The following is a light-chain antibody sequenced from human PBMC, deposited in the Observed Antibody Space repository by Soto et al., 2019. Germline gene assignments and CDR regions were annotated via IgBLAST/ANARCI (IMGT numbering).Light chain of an antibody. V-gene: IGLV2-14*01. CDR1: SSDVGGYKY. CDR2: EVT. J-gene: IGLJ2*01. CDR3: SSYTTTTTQV. Sequence: QSALTQPASVSGSPGQSITISCTGTSSDVGGYKYVSWYQHRPGKAPQLMISEVTKRPSGVSDRFSGSKSGNTASLTISGLQAEDEADYYCSSYTTTTTQVFGGGTKVTVL.